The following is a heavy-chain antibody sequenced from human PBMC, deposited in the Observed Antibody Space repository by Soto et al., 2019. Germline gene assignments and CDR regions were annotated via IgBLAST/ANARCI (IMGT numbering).Heavy chain of an antibody. CDR1: GGTFSSYI. CDR3: ARDRVLPGATPHWFDP. Sequence: QAQLVQSGAEVRKPGSSVKVSCKASGGTFSSYIISWVRQAPGQGLEWMGEIIPIFGTTNYAQKFQGRVTVTADESTRTAYMELSSLRSEDTAVYYCARDRVLPGATPHWFDPWGQGTLVTVSS. V-gene: IGHV1-69*01. D-gene: IGHD2-2*01. CDR2: IIPIFGTT. J-gene: IGHJ5*02.